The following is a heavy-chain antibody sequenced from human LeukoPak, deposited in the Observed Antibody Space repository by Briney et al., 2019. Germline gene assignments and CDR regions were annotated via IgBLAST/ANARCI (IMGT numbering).Heavy chain of an antibody. D-gene: IGHD4-17*01. CDR1: GGSISSSSYY. CDR2: IYYSGST. J-gene: IGHJ5*02. V-gene: IGHV4-39*07. CDR3: ASKGTVTTRYNWFDP. Sequence: SETLSLTCTVSGGSISSSSYYWGWIRQPPGKGLEWIGSIYYSGSTYYNPSLKSRVTISVDTSKNQFSLKLSSVTAADTAVYYCASKGTVTTRYNWFDPWGQGTLVTVSS.